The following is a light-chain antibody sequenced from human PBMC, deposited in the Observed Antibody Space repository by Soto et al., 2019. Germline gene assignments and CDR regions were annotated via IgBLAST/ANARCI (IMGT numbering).Light chain of an antibody. Sequence: QSALTQPRSVSGSPGQSVTISCTGTSSDVGGYNYVSWYQQHPGKAPKLMIYDVSKRPSGVPGRFSGSKSGNTASLTISGLQAEDEADYYCCSYAGRYSFAVFGGGTQLTVL. CDR3: CSYAGRYSFAV. CDR1: SSDVGGYNY. J-gene: IGLJ3*02. V-gene: IGLV2-11*01. CDR2: DVS.